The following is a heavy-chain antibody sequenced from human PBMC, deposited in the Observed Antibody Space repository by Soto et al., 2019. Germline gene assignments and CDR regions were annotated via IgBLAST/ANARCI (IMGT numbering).Heavy chain of an antibody. J-gene: IGHJ5*02. CDR3: AREIIAVIGTIRWFDP. CDR1: GFTFSSYW. V-gene: IGHV3-74*01. D-gene: IGHD6-13*01. CDR2: LNSDGSSI. Sequence: PGGSLRLSCAASGFTFSSYWMHWVRQAPGKGLVWVSRLNSDGSSISYADSVKGRFTISRDNAKNTLYLQMNSLRAEDTAVYYCAREIIAVIGTIRWFDPWGQGTRVTVSS.